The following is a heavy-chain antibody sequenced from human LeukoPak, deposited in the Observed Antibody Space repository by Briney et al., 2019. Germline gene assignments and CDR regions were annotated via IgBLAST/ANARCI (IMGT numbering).Heavy chain of an antibody. Sequence: GESLRLSCAASGFTFSDYYMSWIRQVPGKGLEWVSYISSSSSYTNYADSVKGRFTISRENAKTSLYLQMNSLRAEETAVYYCAREERGSGWHDIDYWGEGNLVTASS. V-gene: IGHV3-11*06. J-gene: IGHJ4*02. CDR1: GFTFSDYY. D-gene: IGHD6-19*01. CDR2: ISSSSSYT. CDR3: AREERGSGWHDIDY.